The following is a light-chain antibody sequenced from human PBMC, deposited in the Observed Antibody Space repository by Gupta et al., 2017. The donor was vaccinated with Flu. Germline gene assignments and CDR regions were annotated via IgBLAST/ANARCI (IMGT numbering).Light chain of an antibody. CDR2: HAS. CDR3: QQSDTAPLS. CDR1: QRIGNF. V-gene: IGKV1-39*01. Sequence: PSSLSASVGDRVSITCRASQRIGNFLNWYQQKPGKAPNLLIYHASTLHSGVPSRFSGNTSGTDFTLIINNLQPEDFATYSCQQSDTAPLSFGGGTKVEI. J-gene: IGKJ4*01.